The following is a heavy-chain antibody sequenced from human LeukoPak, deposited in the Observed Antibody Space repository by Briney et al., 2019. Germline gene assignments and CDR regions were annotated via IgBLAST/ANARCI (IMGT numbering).Heavy chain of an antibody. CDR3: ARQDDSSGYYRQPLAY. D-gene: IGHD3-22*01. Sequence: PGGSLRLSCAASGFTFSSYWMSWVRQAPGKGLEGVANIKQDGSEKYYVDSVKGRFTISRDNAKNSLYLQMNSLRAEDTAVYYCARQDDSSGYYRQPLAYWGQGTLVTVSS. J-gene: IGHJ4*02. CDR2: IKQDGSEK. V-gene: IGHV3-7*01. CDR1: GFTFSSYW.